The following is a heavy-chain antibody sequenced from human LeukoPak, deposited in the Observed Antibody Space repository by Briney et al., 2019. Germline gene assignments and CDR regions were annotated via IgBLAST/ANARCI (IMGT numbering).Heavy chain of an antibody. CDR3: AREEYQLLPDYYYMDV. Sequence: PGGSLRLSCAASGFTFSSYSMNWVRQAPGKGLEWVSYISSSSSTIYYADSVKGRSTISRDNAKNSLYLQMNSLRAEDTAVYYCAREEYQLLPDYYYMDVWGKGATVTVSS. D-gene: IGHD2-2*01. J-gene: IGHJ6*03. CDR2: ISSSSSTI. CDR1: GFTFSSYS. V-gene: IGHV3-48*01.